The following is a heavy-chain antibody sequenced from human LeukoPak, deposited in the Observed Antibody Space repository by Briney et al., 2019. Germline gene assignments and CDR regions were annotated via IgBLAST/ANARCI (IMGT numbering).Heavy chain of an antibody. CDR2: INPSGGST. D-gene: IGHD6-19*01. Sequence: ASVKVSCEASGYTFTSYYMHWVRQAPGQGLEWMGIINPSGGSTSYAQKFQGRVTMTTDTSTSTGYMELRSLRSDDTAVYYCARDLKMGYSSGRYSWGTGSSNDYWGQGTLVTVSS. CDR1: GYTFTSYY. J-gene: IGHJ4*02. CDR3: ARDLKMGYSSGRYSWGTGSSNDY. V-gene: IGHV1-46*01.